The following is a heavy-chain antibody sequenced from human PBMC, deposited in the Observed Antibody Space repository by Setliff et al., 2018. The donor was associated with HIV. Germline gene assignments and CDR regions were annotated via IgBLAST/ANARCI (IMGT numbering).Heavy chain of an antibody. Sequence: GGSLRLSCAASGFTFSSYAMNWVRQAPGKGLEWVAFIRSDGGDKNHADSVKGRFTISRDNSKNTLYMQMNSLTPEDTAVYYCGKDWGRHGVGATNEYWGQGILVTVSS. J-gene: IGHJ4*02. CDR3: GKDWGRHGVGATNEY. CDR2: IRSDGGDK. V-gene: IGHV3-30*02. CDR1: GFTFSSYA. D-gene: IGHD1-26*01.